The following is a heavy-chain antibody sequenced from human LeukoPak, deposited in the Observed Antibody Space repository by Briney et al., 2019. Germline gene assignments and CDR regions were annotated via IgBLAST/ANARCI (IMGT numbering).Heavy chain of an antibody. CDR2: ISAYNGNT. CDR3: ARDYRSSSWYNWFDP. D-gene: IGHD6-13*01. V-gene: IGHV1-18*01. CDR1: GYTFTSYG. Sequence: ASVKVSCKASGYTFTSYGISWVRQAPGQGLEWMGWISAYNGNTNYAQKLQGRVTMTTDTSTSTAYMELRSLRSDDTAVYYCARDYRSSSWYNWFDPWGQGTLVTVSS. J-gene: IGHJ5*02.